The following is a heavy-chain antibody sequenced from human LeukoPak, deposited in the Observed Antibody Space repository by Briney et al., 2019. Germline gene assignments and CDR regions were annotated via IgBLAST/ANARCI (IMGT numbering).Heavy chain of an antibody. CDR3: AKVGYSYGAWALFDY. D-gene: IGHD5-18*01. CDR2: ISGSGGST. V-gene: IGHV3-23*01. J-gene: IGHJ4*02. Sequence: PGGSLRLSCAASGFTFSSYGMSWVRQAPGKGLEWVSAISGSGGSTYYADSVKGRFTISRDNSKNTLYLQMNSLRAEDTAVYYCAKVGYSYGAWALFDYWGQGTLVTVSS. CDR1: GFTFSSYG.